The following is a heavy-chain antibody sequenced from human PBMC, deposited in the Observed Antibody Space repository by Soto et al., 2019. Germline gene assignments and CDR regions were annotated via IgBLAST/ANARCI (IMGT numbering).Heavy chain of an antibody. J-gene: IGHJ6*02. V-gene: IGHV3-73*01. CDR2: IRSKANSYAT. D-gene: IGHD6-13*01. CDR3: TRHRVAAAGFYYYYSGMDV. CDR1: GFTFSCSA. Sequence: GGSLRLSCAASGFTFSCSAMHWVRQASGKGLEWVGRIRSKANSYATAYAASVKGGFTISRDDSKNTAYLQMNSLKTEDTAVYYCTRHRVAAAGFYYYYSGMDVWGQGTTVTVSS.